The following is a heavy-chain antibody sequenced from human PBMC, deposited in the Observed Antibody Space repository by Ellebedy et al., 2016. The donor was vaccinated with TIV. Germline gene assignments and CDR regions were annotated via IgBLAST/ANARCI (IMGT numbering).Heavy chain of an antibody. CDR1: GFTFSDYY. V-gene: IGHV3-11*04. J-gene: IGHJ4*02. CDR3: AGDIYYYTSGAWYSRFY. Sequence: GGSLRLXCAASGFTFSDYYMSWIRQAPGKGLEWISSISNSGSSMHYADSVKGRFTISRDNAKNSLYLQMNSLRAEDTAVYYCAGDIYYYTSGAWYSRFYWGQGTLVTVSS. D-gene: IGHD3-22*01. CDR2: ISNSGSSM.